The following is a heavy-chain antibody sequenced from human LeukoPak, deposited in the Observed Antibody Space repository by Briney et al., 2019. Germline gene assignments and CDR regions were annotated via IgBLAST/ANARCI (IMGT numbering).Heavy chain of an antibody. CDR3: AKWGDYDILTAYYVPDY. V-gene: IGHV3-23*01. J-gene: IGHJ4*02. D-gene: IGHD3-9*01. CDR1: GFTFTNYA. Sequence: GGSLRLSCVASGFTFTNYAMSWVRQAPGKGLEWVSAITGSGGSSYYADSVKGRFTISRDNSKNTLYLQVNSLRAEDTAVYYCAKWGDYDILTAYYVPDYWGQGTLVTVSS. CDR2: ITGSGGSS.